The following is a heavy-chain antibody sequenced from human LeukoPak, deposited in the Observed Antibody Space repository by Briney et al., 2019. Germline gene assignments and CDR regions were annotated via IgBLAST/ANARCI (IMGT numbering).Heavy chain of an antibody. V-gene: IGHV4-4*07. J-gene: IGHJ4*02. Sequence: SETLSLTCTVSGGSISSYFWTWIRQPAGKGLEWIGRIHASGTTNYNSSLKSRVSMSVDTSKNQFSLKLTSVTAADTAVYFCARDGADVYGRAFDYWGQGTLVSVSS. CDR1: GGSISSYF. CDR2: IHASGTT. D-gene: IGHD3-10*01. CDR3: ARDGADVYGRAFDY.